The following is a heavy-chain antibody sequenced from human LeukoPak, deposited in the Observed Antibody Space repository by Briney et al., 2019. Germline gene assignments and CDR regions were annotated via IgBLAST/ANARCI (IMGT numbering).Heavy chain of an antibody. D-gene: IGHD4-17*01. J-gene: IGHJ4*02. Sequence: PGGSLRLSCAASGFTFSSYWMHWVRQAPGKGLVWVSRINSDGSSTSYADSVKGRFTISRDNAKNSLYLQMNSLRAEDTAVYYCARGHTAVTRHFDFWGQGTLVTVSS. V-gene: IGHV3-74*01. CDR2: INSDGSST. CDR3: ARGHTAVTRHFDF. CDR1: GFTFSSYW.